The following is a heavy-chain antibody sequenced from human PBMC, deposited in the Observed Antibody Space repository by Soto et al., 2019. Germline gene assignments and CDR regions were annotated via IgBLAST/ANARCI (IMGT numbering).Heavy chain of an antibody. J-gene: IGHJ3*02. CDR2: LYGVDGT. V-gene: IGHV3-53*01. D-gene: IGHD1-1*01. Sequence: DVQLVASGGGLIQPGGSLRLSCAALGLTVRGKKYITWVRQAPGKGLEWVSALYGVDGTYYADSAKGRFTIARDNYNNIIYIQMISPGPDDMAVYYCESWLEREHAYDIWGLGIMVTVSS. CDR1: GLTVRGKKY. CDR3: ESWLEREHAYDI.